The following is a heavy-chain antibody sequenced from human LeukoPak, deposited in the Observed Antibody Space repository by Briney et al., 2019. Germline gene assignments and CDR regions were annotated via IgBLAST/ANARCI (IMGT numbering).Heavy chain of an antibody. CDR1: GGSISSYY. Sequence: SETLSLTCSVSGGSISSYYWSWIRQPPGKGLEWIGYIYYSGSTNYNPSLKSRVTISVDTSKNQFSLKLSSVTAADTAVYYCARDMGITMVRGVSNWYFDLWGRGTLVTVSS. D-gene: IGHD3-10*01. CDR3: ARDMGITMVRGVSNWYFDL. CDR2: IYYSGST. V-gene: IGHV4-59*01. J-gene: IGHJ2*01.